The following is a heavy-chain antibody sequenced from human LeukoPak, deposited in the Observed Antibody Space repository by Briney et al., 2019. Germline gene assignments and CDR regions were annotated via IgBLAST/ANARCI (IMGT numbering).Heavy chain of an antibody. D-gene: IGHD3-22*01. CDR2: IIPILGIA. CDR1: GGTFSSYT. CDR3: ARALMIVGAFDI. V-gene: IGHV1-69*02. Sequence: SVKVSCKASGGTFSSYTISWVRQAPGQGLEWMGRIIPILGIANYAQKFQGRVTITADKSTSTAYMELSSLRSEDTAVYYCARALMIVGAFDIWDQGTMVTVSS. J-gene: IGHJ3*02.